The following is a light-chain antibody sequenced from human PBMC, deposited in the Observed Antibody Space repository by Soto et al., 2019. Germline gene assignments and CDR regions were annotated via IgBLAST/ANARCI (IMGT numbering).Light chain of an antibody. CDR3: SSYTSSSTRV. V-gene: IGLV2-14*01. CDR2: DVS. CDR1: SSDVGGYNY. Sequence: QPVLTQPASVSGSPGQSITISCTGTSSDVGGYNYVSWYQQHPGKAPKLMIYDVSNRPSGVSNRFSGSKSGNTASLTISGLRAEDEADYYCSSYTSSSTRVFGTGTKVTVL. J-gene: IGLJ1*01.